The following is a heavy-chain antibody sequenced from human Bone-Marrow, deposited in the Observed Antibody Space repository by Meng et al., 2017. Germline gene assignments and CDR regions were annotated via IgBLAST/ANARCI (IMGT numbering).Heavy chain of an antibody. CDR1: GFSFSSYA. Sequence: GPVVVPGWGLIQPGGSLRLSCAASGFSFSSYAMSWVRQAPGKGLEWVSLIGGSGTIHYADSVKGRVTISRDNSKNTVYLEMNSLRVEDTAVYYCAKDDSSGYGPDYWGQGTLVTVSS. D-gene: IGHD5-18*01. J-gene: IGHJ4*02. CDR2: IGGSGTI. V-gene: IGHV3-23*04. CDR3: AKDDSSGYGPDY.